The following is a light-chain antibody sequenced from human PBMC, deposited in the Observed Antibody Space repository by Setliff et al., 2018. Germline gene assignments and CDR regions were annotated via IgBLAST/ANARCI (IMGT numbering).Light chain of an antibody. CDR1: SSDIGGYDY. CDR2: DVS. V-gene: IGLV2-14*03. CDR3: NSYTHRTTLAV. J-gene: IGLJ3*02. Sequence: QSVLTQPASVSGSPGQSITIPCTGTSSDIGGYDYVSWYQQHPGKVPKLMIYDVSNRPSGVSDRFSGSKSGNTASLTISGLQAEDEATYYCNSYTHRTTLAVFGGGTKVTVL.